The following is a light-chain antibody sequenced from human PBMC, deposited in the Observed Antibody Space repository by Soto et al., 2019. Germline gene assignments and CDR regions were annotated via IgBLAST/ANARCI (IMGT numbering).Light chain of an antibody. J-gene: IGLJ3*02. V-gene: IGLV1-47*01. CDR3: AAWDDSLSGWV. CDR2: RNS. CDR1: SSNIVTNH. Sequence: QSVLTLPPSASGTPGQRVTISCSGSSSNIVTNHVYWYQHLPGTAPKLLIYRNSLRPSGVPDRFSGSKSGTSASLAISGIRSEDEADYYCAAWDDSLSGWVFGGGTKLTVL.